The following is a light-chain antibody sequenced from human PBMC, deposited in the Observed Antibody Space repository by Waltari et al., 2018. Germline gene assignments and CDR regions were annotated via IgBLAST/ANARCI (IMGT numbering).Light chain of an antibody. J-gene: IGLJ3*02. CDR1: SGHSSNV. Sequence: GASVKLTCTLSSGHSSNVIAWHQQQPEKGPRYLMKVNSDGSHSKGDDIPDRFSGSGSGAERYLTISSLQSEDEADYYCQTGGHGTWVFGGGTKLTVL. V-gene: IGLV4-69*01. CDR3: QTGGHGTWV. CDR2: VNSDGSH.